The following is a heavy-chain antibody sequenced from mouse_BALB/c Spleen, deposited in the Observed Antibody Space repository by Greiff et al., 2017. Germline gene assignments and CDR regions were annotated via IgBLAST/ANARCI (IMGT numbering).Heavy chain of an antibody. V-gene: IGHV2-4-1*01. Sequence: QVHVKQSGPGLVQPSQSLSITCTVSGFSLTSYGVHWVRQSPGKGLEWLGVIWSGGSTDYNAAFISRLSISKDNSKSQVFFKMNSLQADDTAIYYCARNNGYYVRYYAMDYWGQGTSVTVSS. J-gene: IGHJ4*01. CDR3: ARNNGYYVRYYAMDY. CDR2: IWSGGST. CDR1: GFSLTSYG. D-gene: IGHD2-3*01.